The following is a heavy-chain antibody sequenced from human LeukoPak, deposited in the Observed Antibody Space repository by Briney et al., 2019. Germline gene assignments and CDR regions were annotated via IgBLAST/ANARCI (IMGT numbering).Heavy chain of an antibody. CDR3: ARNRYGYNVGY. CDR1: GYXFTDYY. Sequence: ASVKVSCKASGYXFTDYYFHWVRQAPGQGLEWMGWINPNSGGTNYAQKFQGRVTMTRDASISTAYMELSSLRSDDTAVYYCARNRYGYNVGYWGQGTLVTVSS. CDR2: INPNSGGT. D-gene: IGHD5-24*01. V-gene: IGHV1-2*02. J-gene: IGHJ4*02.